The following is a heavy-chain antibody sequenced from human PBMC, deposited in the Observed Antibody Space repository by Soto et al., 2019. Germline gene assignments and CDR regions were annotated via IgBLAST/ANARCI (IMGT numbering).Heavy chain of an antibody. D-gene: IGHD3-10*01. CDR3: AKGRVSMVRGVLDY. V-gene: IGHV3-30*18. CDR2: ISYDGSNK. CDR1: GFTFSSYG. J-gene: IGHJ4*02. Sequence: GGSLRLSCAASGFTFSSYGMHWVRQAPGKGLEWVAVISYDGSNKYYADSVKGRFTISRDNSKNTLYLQMNSLRAEDTAVYYCAKGRVSMVRGVLDYWGQGTLVTVSS.